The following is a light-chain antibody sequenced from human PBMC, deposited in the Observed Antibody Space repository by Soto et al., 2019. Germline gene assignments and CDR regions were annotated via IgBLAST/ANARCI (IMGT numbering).Light chain of an antibody. V-gene: IGLV1-44*01. Sequence: QSALTQPPSASATPGQRVTISCSGGSSNIGSNTVNWYQQLPGTAPKLLIHSNNQRPSGAPDRFSGSKSGTSASLAISGLQSEDEADYYCAAWDDSLNGVVFGGGTKLTVL. CDR2: SNN. CDR1: SSNIGSNT. CDR3: AAWDDSLNGVV. J-gene: IGLJ2*01.